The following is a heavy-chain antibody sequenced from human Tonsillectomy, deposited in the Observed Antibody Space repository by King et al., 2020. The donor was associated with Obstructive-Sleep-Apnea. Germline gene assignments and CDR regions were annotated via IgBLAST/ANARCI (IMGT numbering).Heavy chain of an antibody. J-gene: IGHJ4*02. D-gene: IGHD1/OR15-1a*01. CDR2: VYPGDSDT. V-gene: IGHV5-51*01. CDR1: GYSFTTYW. CDR3: VRLGKNIYTHTYY. Sequence: QLVQSRAEVRKPGESLQISCSGSGYSFTTYWIGWVRQTPGKGLEWMGIVYPGDSDTRYSPSFQGQVSISADKSNNTAYLQWISLKASDSAMYYCVRLGKNIYTHTYYWGQGTLVSVSS.